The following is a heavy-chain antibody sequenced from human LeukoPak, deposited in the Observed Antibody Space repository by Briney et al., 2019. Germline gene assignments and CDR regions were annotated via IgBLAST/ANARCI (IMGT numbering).Heavy chain of an antibody. CDR2: SYYSGNT. CDR3: ARAGGLFCTSTSCHNWFDP. D-gene: IGHD2-2*01. Sequence: SETLSLTCTVSGGSISSYYWSWIRHPPGKGLEWIGYSYYSGNTNYNPSLKSRVTISVDTSKNQFSLELSSLTAADTAVYYCARAGGLFCTSTSCHNWFDPWGQGTLVTVSS. CDR1: GGSISSYY. J-gene: IGHJ5*02. V-gene: IGHV4-59*08.